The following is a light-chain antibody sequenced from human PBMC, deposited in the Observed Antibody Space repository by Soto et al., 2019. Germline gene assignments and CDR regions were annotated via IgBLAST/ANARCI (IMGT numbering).Light chain of an antibody. CDR1: NIGSKN. CDR2: DDR. V-gene: IGLV3-21*02. CDR3: QVWDSSSDHMV. Sequence: SYELTQPPSVSVAPGQTARITCGGNNIGSKNVHWYQQKPGQAPALVVYDDRGRPSGIPERLSGSNSGNTATLTISRVEAGDEADYYCQVWDSSSDHMVFGGGTKLTVL. J-gene: IGLJ2*01.